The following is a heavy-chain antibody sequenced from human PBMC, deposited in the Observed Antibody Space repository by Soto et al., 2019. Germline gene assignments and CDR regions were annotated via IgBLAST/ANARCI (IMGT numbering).Heavy chain of an antibody. CDR2: IIPIFGTA. Sequence: QVQLVQSGAEVKKPGSSVKVSCKASGGTFSSYAISWVRQAPGQGLEWMGGIIPIFGTANYAQKFQGRVTITADESTSTAYIELSSLRSEDTAVYYCARVWGSGSYSGKVAGYYYYGMDFWGQGTTVTVSS. J-gene: IGHJ6*02. V-gene: IGHV1-69*01. CDR1: GGTFSSYA. CDR3: ARVWGSGSYSGKVAGYYYYGMDF. D-gene: IGHD3-10*01.